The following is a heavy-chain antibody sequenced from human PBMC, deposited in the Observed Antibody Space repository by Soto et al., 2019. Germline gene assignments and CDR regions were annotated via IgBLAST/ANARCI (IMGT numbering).Heavy chain of an antibody. D-gene: IGHD3-3*01. V-gene: IGHV4-31*03. Sequence: SETLSLTCTVSGGSISSGGYYWSWIRQHPGKGLEWIGYISYSGSTYSNPALKSRVTITVDTSKNQFSLKLSSVTAADTAVYYCAGAATYDFWSGYYNYGMDVWGQGTTVTVSS. CDR2: ISYSGST. J-gene: IGHJ6*02. CDR3: AGAATYDFWSGYYNYGMDV. CDR1: GGSISSGGYY.